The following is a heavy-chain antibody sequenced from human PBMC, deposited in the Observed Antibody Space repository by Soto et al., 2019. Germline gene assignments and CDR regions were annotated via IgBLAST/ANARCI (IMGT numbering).Heavy chain of an antibody. CDR2: INAGNGNT. Sequence: GASVKVSCKASGYTFTSYAMHWVRQAPGQRLEWMGWINAGNGNTKYSQKFQGRVTITRDTSASTAYMELSSLRSEDTAVYYCARVGTRSLRYGMDVWGQGTTVTVSS. V-gene: IGHV1-3*01. CDR1: GYTFTSYA. D-gene: IGHD1-1*01. CDR3: ARVGTRSLRYGMDV. J-gene: IGHJ6*02.